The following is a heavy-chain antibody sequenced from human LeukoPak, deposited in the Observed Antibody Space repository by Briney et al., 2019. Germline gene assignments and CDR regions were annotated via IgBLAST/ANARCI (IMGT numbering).Heavy chain of an antibody. J-gene: IGHJ4*02. Sequence: GGSLRLSCAASGFTFSGYLMHWVRQAPGKGLIWVSRINSDGSNIIYADSVQGRFTISRDNAKNTLYLQMNSLRAEDTAVYYCAKEGSIAAPNQIDYWGQGTLVTVSS. CDR1: GFTFSGYL. CDR3: AKEGSIAAPNQIDY. V-gene: IGHV3-74*01. CDR2: INSDGSNI. D-gene: IGHD6-6*01.